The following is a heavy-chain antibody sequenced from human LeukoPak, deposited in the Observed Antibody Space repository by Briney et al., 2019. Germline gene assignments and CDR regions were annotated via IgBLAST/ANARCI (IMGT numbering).Heavy chain of an antibody. CDR3: ARAERGSGSFDY. CDR1: GGSFSGYY. CDR2: INHSGST. J-gene: IGHJ4*02. D-gene: IGHD3-10*01. Sequence: SETLSLTCAVYGGSFSGYYWSWIRQPPGKGLEWIGEINHSGSTNYNPSLKSRVTISVDTSKNQFSLKLSSVIAADTAVYYCARAERGSGSFDYWGQGTLVTVSS. V-gene: IGHV4-34*01.